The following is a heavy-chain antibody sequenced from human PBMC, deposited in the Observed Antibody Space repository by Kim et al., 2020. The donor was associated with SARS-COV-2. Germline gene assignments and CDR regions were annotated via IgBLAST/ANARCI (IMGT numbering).Heavy chain of an antibody. V-gene: IGHV4-34*01. CDR2: INHSGST. Sequence: SETLSLTCAVYGGSFSGYYWSWIRQPPGKGLEWIGEINHSGSTNYNPSLKSRVTISVDTSKNQFSLKLSSVTAADTAVYYCARGGGARYCSRGSCELGDYWGQGTLVTVSS. CDR3: ARGGGARYCSRGSCELGDY. J-gene: IGHJ4*02. D-gene: IGHD2-15*01. CDR1: GGSFSGYY.